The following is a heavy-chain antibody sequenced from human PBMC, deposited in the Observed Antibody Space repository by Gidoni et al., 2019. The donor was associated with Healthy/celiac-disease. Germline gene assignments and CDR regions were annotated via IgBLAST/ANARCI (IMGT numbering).Heavy chain of an antibody. D-gene: IGHD3-22*01. J-gene: IGHJ3*02. Sequence: QLQLQESGPGLVKPSETLSLTCTVSGGSISSSSYYWGWIRQPPGKGLEWIGSIYYSGSTYYNPSLKSRVTISVDTSKNQFSLKLSSVTAADTAVYYCASYYYDSSGYYYFLWAFDIWGQGTMVTVSS. CDR1: GGSISSSSYY. CDR2: IYYSGST. CDR3: ASYYYDSSGYYYFLWAFDI. V-gene: IGHV4-39*01.